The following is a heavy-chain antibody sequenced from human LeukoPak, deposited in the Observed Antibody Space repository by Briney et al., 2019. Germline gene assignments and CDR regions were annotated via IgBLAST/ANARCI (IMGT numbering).Heavy chain of an antibody. CDR2: IRGSGRST. V-gene: IGHV3-23*01. J-gene: IGHJ4*02. Sequence: GGSLRLSCAASGFTFSSYAMSWVRQAPGQGLEWVSAIRGSGRSTFYADSVKGRFTISRDNSKNTLYLQMNSLRAEDTAVYYCAEERGVAVAVIDYWGQGTLVTVSS. CDR1: GFTFSSYA. CDR3: AEERGVAVAVIDY. D-gene: IGHD6-19*01.